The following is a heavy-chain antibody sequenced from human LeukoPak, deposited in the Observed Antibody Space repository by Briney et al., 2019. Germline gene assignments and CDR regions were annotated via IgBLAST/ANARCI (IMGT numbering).Heavy chain of an antibody. V-gene: IGHV3-30*01. Sequence: PGRPLRLSCAASGFTFSSYAMHWVRQAPGKGLEWVAVISHDGSNKYYADSVKGRFTISRDNSKNTLYLQMNSLRAEDTAVYYCARDSMIVVALGVLDYWGQGTLVTVSS. D-gene: IGHD3-22*01. CDR3: ARDSMIVVALGVLDY. CDR2: ISHDGSNK. J-gene: IGHJ4*02. CDR1: GFTFSSYA.